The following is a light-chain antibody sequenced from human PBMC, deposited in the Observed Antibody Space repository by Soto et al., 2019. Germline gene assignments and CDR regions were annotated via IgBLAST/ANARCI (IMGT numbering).Light chain of an antibody. CDR1: QSVSSY. V-gene: IGKV3-11*01. CDR3: QQRSNWLT. Sequence: EIVLTQSSATLSLSPGERATLSCRASQSVSSYLAWYQQKPGQAPRLLIYDASSRATGIPARFSGSGSGTDFTLTISSLEPEDFAVYYCQQRSNWLTFGGGTKVEIK. CDR2: DAS. J-gene: IGKJ4*01.